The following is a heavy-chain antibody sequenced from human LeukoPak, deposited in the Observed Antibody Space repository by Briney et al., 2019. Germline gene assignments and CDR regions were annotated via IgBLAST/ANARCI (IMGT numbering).Heavy chain of an antibody. J-gene: IGHJ4*02. D-gene: IGHD3-9*01. Sequence: GASLRLSCAASGFTFSNYAMSWVRQAPGKGLEWVSAITGSGGNTYYADSVKGRFTISRDNSKNTLYLQMNSLRAEDTAVYYCAKWGDYDVLTGYYVSDYWGQGTLVTVSS. CDR1: GFTFSNYA. CDR2: ITGSGGNT. CDR3: AKWGDYDVLTGYYVSDY. V-gene: IGHV3-23*01.